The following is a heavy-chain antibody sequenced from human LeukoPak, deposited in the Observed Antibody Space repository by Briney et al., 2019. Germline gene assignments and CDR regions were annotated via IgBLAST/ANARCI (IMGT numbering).Heavy chain of an antibody. CDR1: GFTFSSYS. D-gene: IGHD3-22*01. CDR3: ARDRTLGGYDSSGYYFY. V-gene: IGHV3-21*01. CDR2: ISSSSSYI. Sequence: GGSLRLSCAASGFTFSSYSMNWVRQAPGKGLEWVSSISSSSSYIYYADSVKGRFTISRDNAKNSLYLQMNSLRAEDTAVYYCARDRTLGGYDSSGYYFYWGQGTLVTVSS. J-gene: IGHJ4*02.